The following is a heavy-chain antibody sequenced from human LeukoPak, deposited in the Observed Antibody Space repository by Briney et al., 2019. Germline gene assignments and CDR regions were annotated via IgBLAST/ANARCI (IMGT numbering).Heavy chain of an antibody. CDR3: ARTGLTYLTTVTTWFDY. J-gene: IGHJ4*02. Sequence: GGSLRLSCAASGFTFSTYGMSWVRQAPGKGLEWVSAISGSGGSTYYADSVKGRFTIPRDNSKNTLYLQMNSLRAEDTAVYYCARTGLTYLTTVTTWFDYWGQGTLVTVSS. CDR2: ISGSGGST. V-gene: IGHV3-23*01. D-gene: IGHD4-17*01. CDR1: GFTFSTYG.